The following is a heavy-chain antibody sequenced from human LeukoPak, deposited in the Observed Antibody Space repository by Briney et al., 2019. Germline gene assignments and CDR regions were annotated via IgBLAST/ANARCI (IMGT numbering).Heavy chain of an antibody. CDR1: GFMFRDYY. CDR3: ARGSPGRAEYFQY. Sequence: GGSLRLSCAASGFMFRDYYMSWIRQPPGKGLEWVSYIRSSGSTIYYADSLNGRFTISRDNVKNSLYLQINSLRAEDTAVYFCARGSPGRAEYFQYWGQGTLVTVSS. CDR2: IRSSGSTI. J-gene: IGHJ1*01. D-gene: IGHD1-1*01. V-gene: IGHV3-11*01.